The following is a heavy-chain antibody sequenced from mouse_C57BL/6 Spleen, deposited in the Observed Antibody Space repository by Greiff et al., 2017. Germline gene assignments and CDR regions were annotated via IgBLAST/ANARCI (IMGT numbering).Heavy chain of an antibody. CDR3: TRRERDYFDY. Sequence: VQLQQSGAELVRPGASVTLSCKASGYTFTDYEMHWVKQTPVHGLEWIGAIDPETGGTAYNQKFKGKAILTADKSSSTAYMELRSLTSEDSAVYYCTRRERDYFDYWGQGTTLTVSS. J-gene: IGHJ2*01. CDR1: GYTFTDYE. CDR2: IDPETGGT. V-gene: IGHV1-15*01.